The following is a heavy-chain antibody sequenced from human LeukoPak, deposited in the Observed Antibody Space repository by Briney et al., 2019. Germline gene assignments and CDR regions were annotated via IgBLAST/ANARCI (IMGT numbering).Heavy chain of an antibody. V-gene: IGHV3-48*02. CDR3: ARDYRSSSGWTVDY. CDR2: ISTSSSTI. CDR1: GFTFSSYS. D-gene: IGHD6-19*01. Sequence: GGSLRLSCAASGFTFSSYSMNWVRQAPGKGLEWVSCISTSSSTIYYADSVKGRFTISRDNAKNSLYLQMNSLRDEDTAVYYCARDYRSSSGWTVDYWGQGTLVTVSS. J-gene: IGHJ4*02.